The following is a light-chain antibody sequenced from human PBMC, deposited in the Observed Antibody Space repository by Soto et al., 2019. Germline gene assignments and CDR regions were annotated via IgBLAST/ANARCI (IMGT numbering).Light chain of an antibody. CDR2: LGS. CDR3: MQALQTPYT. Sequence: DIVMTQSPLSLPVTPGEPASISCRSSQSLLYSNGYNYLDWYLQNPGQSPQLLIYLGSNRASGVPDRFSGSGSGTDFTLKISRVEAEDVGVYYCMQALQTPYTFGQGTKLEIK. V-gene: IGKV2-28*01. CDR1: QSLLYSNGYNY. J-gene: IGKJ2*01.